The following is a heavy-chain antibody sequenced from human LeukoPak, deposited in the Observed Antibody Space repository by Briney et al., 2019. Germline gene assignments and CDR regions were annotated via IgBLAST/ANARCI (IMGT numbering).Heavy chain of an antibody. CDR3: ARDRRAYVATMDY. CDR2: ISSSSSYI. V-gene: IGHV3-21*01. Sequence: GGSLRLSCAASGFTFSSYSMNWLRQAPGKGLEWVSSISSSSSYIYYADSVKGRFTISRDNAKNSLYLQMNSLRAEDTAVYYCARDRRAYVATMDYWGQGTLVTVSS. D-gene: IGHD5-24*01. J-gene: IGHJ4*02. CDR1: GFTFSSYS.